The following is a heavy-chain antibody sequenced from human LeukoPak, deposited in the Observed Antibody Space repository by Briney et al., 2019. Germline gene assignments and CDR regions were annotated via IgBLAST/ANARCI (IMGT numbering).Heavy chain of an antibody. CDR1: GGAISSHY. V-gene: IGHV4-59*11. CDR3: ARYDSSGYSIEY. J-gene: IGHJ4*02. CDR2: TYFSGNI. Sequence: SETLSLTCTVSGGAISSHYWSWIRQPPGKGLECIGYTYFSGNINYNPSLKSRVTISVDTSKTHFSLKLSSVTAADTAVYYCARYDSSGYSIEYWGQGTQVTVAS. D-gene: IGHD3-22*01.